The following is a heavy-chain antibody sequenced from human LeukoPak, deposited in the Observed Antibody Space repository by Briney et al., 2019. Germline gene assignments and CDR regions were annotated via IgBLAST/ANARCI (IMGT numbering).Heavy chain of an antibody. CDR3: ASRYSSGWYYNGLDY. V-gene: IGHV1-69*05. D-gene: IGHD6-19*01. CDR1: GGTFSSNA. CDR2: IIPIFGTA. Sequence: SVKVSCKASGGTFSSNAISWLRQAPGQGLEWMGRIIPIFGTANYAQKFQGRVTITTDESTSTAYMELSSLRSEDTAVYYCASRYSSGWYYNGLDYWGQGTLVTVSS. J-gene: IGHJ4*02.